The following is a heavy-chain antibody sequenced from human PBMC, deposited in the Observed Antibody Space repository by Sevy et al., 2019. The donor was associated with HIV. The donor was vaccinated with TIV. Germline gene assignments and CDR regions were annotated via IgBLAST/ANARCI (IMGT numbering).Heavy chain of an antibody. CDR2: IYYSGST. V-gene: IGHV4-31*03. D-gene: IGHD3-10*01. J-gene: IGHJ3*02. CDR3: AIERALWGGAFDI. CDR1: GGSISSGGYY. Sequence: SETLSLTCTVSGGSISSGGYYWSWIRQHPGKGLEWIGYIYYSGSTYNNPSLKSRVTISVDTSKNQFSLKLSSVTAADTAVYYCAIERALWGGAFDIWGQGTMVTVSS.